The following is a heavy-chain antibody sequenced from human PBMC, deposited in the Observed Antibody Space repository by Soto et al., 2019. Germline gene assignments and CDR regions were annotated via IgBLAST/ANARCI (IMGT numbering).Heavy chain of an antibody. CDR2: IYHIGST. V-gene: IGHV4-4*02. Sequence: PSETLSLTCAVSGGSISSSNWLSWFLQPPVNGLDLIGEIYHIGSTNYSPSLKSRVTISLYNSKNHFSLKLSSLTAAYTALYYCARVSGSYYYGMDVWGQGTTVTVSS. J-gene: IGHJ6*02. CDR3: ARVSGSYYYGMDV. CDR1: GGSISSSNW. D-gene: IGHD1-26*01.